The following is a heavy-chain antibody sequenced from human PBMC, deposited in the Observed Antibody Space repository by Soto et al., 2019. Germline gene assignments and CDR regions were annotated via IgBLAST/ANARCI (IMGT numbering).Heavy chain of an antibody. J-gene: IGHJ5*02. CDR2: MYYTGNK. Sequence: SETLSLTCTVSGGSVNSDNFYWSWIRQPPGRGLEWIGAMYYTGNKNYNPSLESRVTMSVDTSKNQFSLKLSSVTPTDTAVYYCARRSSSSLGSLFDPWGRGILVTVSS. D-gene: IGHD6-6*01. CDR1: GGSVNSDNFY. V-gene: IGHV4-39*01. CDR3: ARRSSSSLGSLFDP.